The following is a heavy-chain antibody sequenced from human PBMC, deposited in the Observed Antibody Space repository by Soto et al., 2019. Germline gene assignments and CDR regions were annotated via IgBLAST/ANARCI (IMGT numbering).Heavy chain of an antibody. CDR3: AKNGVPPPTIAEAGYFDY. Sequence: GGSLRLSCAASGFAFSSYAMSWVRQAPGKGLEWVSAISGSGGSTYYADSVKGRFTISRDNSKNTLYLQMNSLRAEDTAVYYCAKNGVPPPTIAEAGYFDYWGQGTLVTVSS. D-gene: IGHD6-13*01. J-gene: IGHJ4*02. CDR2: ISGSGGST. CDR1: GFAFSSYA. V-gene: IGHV3-23*01.